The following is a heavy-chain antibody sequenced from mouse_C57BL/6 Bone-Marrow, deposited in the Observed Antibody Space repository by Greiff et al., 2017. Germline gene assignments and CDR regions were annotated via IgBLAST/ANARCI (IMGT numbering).Heavy chain of an antibody. Sequence: DVQLVESGGGLVQPGGSLKLSCAASGFTFSDYGMAWVRQAPRKGPEWVAFISNLAYSIYYADTVTGRFTISREHAKNTLYLEMSSLGYEDTAMYYCARHEGLQDYFEYWGQGTTLTVSS. D-gene: IGHD2-4*01. CDR1: GFTFSDYG. CDR2: ISNLAYSI. J-gene: IGHJ2*01. V-gene: IGHV5-15*01. CDR3: ARHEGLQDYFEY.